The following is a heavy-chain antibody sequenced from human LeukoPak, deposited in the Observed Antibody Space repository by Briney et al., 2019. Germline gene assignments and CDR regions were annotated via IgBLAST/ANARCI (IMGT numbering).Heavy chain of an antibody. CDR1: GGSISSYY. CDR3: ARGEDDFWSGYPDY. D-gene: IGHD3-3*01. CDR2: IYYSGST. J-gene: IGHJ4*02. V-gene: IGHV4-59*08. Sequence: PSETLSLTCTVSGGSISSYYWSWIRQPPGKGLEWIGYIYYSGSTNYNPSLKSRVTISVDTSKNQFSLKLSSVTAADTAVYYCARGEDDFWSGYPDYWGQGTLVTVSS.